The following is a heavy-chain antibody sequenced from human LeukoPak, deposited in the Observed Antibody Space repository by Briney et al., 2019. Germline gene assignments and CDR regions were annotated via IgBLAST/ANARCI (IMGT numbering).Heavy chain of an antibody. CDR3: ARDGTAKAAAPPPPEFDP. D-gene: IGHD6-25*01. J-gene: IGHJ5*02. CDR1: GFTFSSYA. V-gene: IGHV3-30*04. Sequence: PGGSLRLSCAASGFTFSSYAMHWVRQAPGKGLEWVAVISYDGSNKYYADSVKGRFTISRDNSKNTLYLQMNSLRAEDTAVYYCARDGTAKAAAPPPPEFDPWGQGTLVTVSS. CDR2: ISYDGSNK.